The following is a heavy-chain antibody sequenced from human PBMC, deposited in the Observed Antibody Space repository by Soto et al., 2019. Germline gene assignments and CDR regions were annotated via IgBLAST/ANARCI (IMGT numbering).Heavy chain of an antibody. CDR2: IYWDDDK. V-gene: IGHV2-5*02. D-gene: IGHD6-13*01. CDR3: AHRPSPSSSWYLWFDP. J-gene: IGHJ5*02. Sequence: QITLKESGPPLVKPTQTLTLTCTFSGFSLSTSGVGVGWIRQPPGKALEWLALIYWDDDKRYSPSLKSRLTITKDTSKNQVVLTMTNMDPVDTATYYCAHRPSPSSSWYLWFDPWGQGTLVTVSS. CDR1: GFSLSTSGVG.